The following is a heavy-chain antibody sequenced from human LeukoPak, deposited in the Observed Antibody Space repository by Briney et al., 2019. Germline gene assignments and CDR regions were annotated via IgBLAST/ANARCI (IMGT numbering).Heavy chain of an antibody. J-gene: IGHJ5*02. D-gene: IGHD6-19*01. Sequence: SQTLSLTCAISGDSVSSNSAAWNWIRQSPSRGLEWLGRTYYRSKWYNDYAVSVESRITIDPDTSKNQFSLQLNSVTPEDTAVYYCAKGNYSSGWTWWFDPWGQGTLVTVSS. CDR2: TYYRSKWYN. CDR3: AKGNYSSGWTWWFDP. V-gene: IGHV6-1*01. CDR1: GDSVSSNSAA.